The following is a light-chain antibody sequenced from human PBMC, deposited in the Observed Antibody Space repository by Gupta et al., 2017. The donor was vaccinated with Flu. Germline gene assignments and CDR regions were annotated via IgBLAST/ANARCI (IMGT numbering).Light chain of an antibody. V-gene: IGKV1-5*03. CDR1: QSISNW. Sequence: SPSNLSAFVGEKVTITCRASQSISNWLARYQQKPGKADNRPISEASKRQSGVLYRFSGSGSGTEFTLTSSRRQPDDFANYYCQQDHSYWTFGQGTKVEIK. CDR3: QQDHSYWT. CDR2: EAS. J-gene: IGKJ1*01.